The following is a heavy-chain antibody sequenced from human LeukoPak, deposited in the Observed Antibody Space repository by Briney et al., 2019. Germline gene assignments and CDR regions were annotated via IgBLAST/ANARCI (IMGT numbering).Heavy chain of an antibody. D-gene: IGHD3-16*02. J-gene: IGHJ2*01. CDR1: GGSFSGYY. CDR2: INHSGSA. CDR3: ARGQSYYDYVWGSYPASSAYFDL. V-gene: IGHV4-34*01. Sequence: PSETLSLTCAVYGGSFSGYYWSWIRQPPGKGLEWIGEINHSGSANYSPSLKSRVTISVDTSKNQFSLKLSSVTAADTAVYYCARGQSYYDYVWGSYPASSAYFDLWGRGTLVTVSS.